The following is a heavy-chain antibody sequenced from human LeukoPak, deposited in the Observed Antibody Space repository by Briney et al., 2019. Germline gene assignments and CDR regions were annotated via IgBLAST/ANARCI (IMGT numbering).Heavy chain of an antibody. D-gene: IGHD5-18*01. J-gene: IGHJ4*02. CDR2: ISVYNGNT. CDR3: VRDEDTALAPGGY. V-gene: IGHV1-18*01. Sequence: ASVKVSCKASGYTFTNYGISWVRQAPGQGLEWMGWISVYNGNTNYAQKVQGRVTMTTDTSTSTAYMDLRSLRSDDTAVYYCVRDEDTALAPGGYWGQGTLVTVSS. CDR1: GYTFTNYG.